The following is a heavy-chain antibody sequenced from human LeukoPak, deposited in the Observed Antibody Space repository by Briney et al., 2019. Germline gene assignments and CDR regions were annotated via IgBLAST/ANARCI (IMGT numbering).Heavy chain of an antibody. CDR1: GFTFSSYA. V-gene: IGHV3-30-3*01. Sequence: PGRSLRLSCAASGFTFSSYAMHWVRQAPGKGLEWVAVISYDGSNKYYADSVKGRFTISRDNAKNSLYLQMNSLRAEDTAVYYCARVNFDYWGQGTLVTVSS. J-gene: IGHJ4*02. CDR2: ISYDGSNK. CDR3: ARVNFDY.